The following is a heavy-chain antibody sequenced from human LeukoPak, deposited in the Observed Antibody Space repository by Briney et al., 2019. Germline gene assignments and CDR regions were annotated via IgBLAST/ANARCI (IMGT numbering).Heavy chain of an antibody. Sequence: PGGSLRLSCAASGFTFSSYGMHWVRQAPGKGLEWVAFIRYDGSNKYYADSVKGRFAISRDNSKNTLYLQMNSLRAEDTAVYYCAKDFVWLSRPLYYFDYWGQGTLVTVSS. CDR1: GFTFSSYG. D-gene: IGHD3-9*01. V-gene: IGHV3-30*02. J-gene: IGHJ4*02. CDR3: AKDFVWLSRPLYYFDY. CDR2: IRYDGSNK.